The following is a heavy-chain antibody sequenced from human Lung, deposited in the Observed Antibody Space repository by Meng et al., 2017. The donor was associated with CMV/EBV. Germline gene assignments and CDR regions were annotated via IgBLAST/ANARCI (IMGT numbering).Heavy chain of an antibody. D-gene: IGHD2-15*01. Sequence: QLVQSGSELKKPGASVKVSCKASGYTFTNYAMNWVRQAPGQGLEWMGWINTITGDPTYAQGFTGRFVFSLDTSVSTAYLQISSLKAADTAVYYCARLYCSGGSCYTIDYWGQGTLVTVSS. J-gene: IGHJ4*02. CDR2: INTITGDP. CDR1: GYTFTNYA. V-gene: IGHV7-4-1*02. CDR3: ARLYCSGGSCYTIDY.